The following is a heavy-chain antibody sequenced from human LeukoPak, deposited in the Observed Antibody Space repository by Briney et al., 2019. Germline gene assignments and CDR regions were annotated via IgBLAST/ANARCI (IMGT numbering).Heavy chain of an antibody. CDR1: GGSVSSGSYY. CDR3: ARGVGNFTTRDFDY. D-gene: IGHD1-7*01. V-gene: IGHV4-39*07. Sequence: PSETLSLTCTVSGGSVSSGSYYWSWIRQPPGKGLEWIGEINHSGSTNYNPSLKSRVTISVDTSKNQFSLKLSSVTAADTAVYYCARGVGNFTTRDFDYWGQGTLVTVSS. J-gene: IGHJ4*02. CDR2: INHSGST.